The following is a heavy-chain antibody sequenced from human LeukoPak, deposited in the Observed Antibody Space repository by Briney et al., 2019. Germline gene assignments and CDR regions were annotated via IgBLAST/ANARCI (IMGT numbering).Heavy chain of an antibody. V-gene: IGHV1-46*01. J-gene: IGHJ3*02. CDR3: AMLRLARGAFDI. CDR1: GYTFTSYY. D-gene: IGHD5-12*01. CDR2: INPSGGST. Sequence: ASVKVSCKASGYTFTSYYMHWVRQAPGQGLEWMGIINPSGGSTSYAQKFQGRVTMTRDTSTSTVYMELSSLRSEDTAVYYCAMLRLARGAFDIWGQGTMVTASS.